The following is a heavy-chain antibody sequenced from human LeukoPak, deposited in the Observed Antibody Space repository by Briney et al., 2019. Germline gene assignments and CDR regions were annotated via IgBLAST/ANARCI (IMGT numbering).Heavy chain of an antibody. CDR3: ARESGWYSTWIDY. Sequence: SVKVSCKASGGTFSSYAISWVRQAPGQGLEWMGGIIPIFGTANYAQKFQGRVTITADESTSTAYMELSSLRSEDTAVYYCARESGWYSTWIDYWGQGTLVTVSS. D-gene: IGHD6-19*01. CDR1: GGTFSSYA. V-gene: IGHV1-69*13. CDR2: IIPIFGTA. J-gene: IGHJ4*02.